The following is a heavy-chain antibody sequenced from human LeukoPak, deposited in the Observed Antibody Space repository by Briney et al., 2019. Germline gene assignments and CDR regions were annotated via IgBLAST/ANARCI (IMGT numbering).Heavy chain of an antibody. CDR3: AGTSVAAPYYFDY. D-gene: IGHD2-15*01. CDR1: GGSISSYY. J-gene: IGHJ4*02. Sequence: PSETLSLTCTVSGGSISSYYWSWIRQPPGKGLEWIGYIYYSGSTNYNPSLKSRVTISVDTSKNQFSLKLSSVTAADTAVYYCAGTSVAAPYYFDYWGQGTLVTVSS. CDR2: IYYSGST. V-gene: IGHV4-59*08.